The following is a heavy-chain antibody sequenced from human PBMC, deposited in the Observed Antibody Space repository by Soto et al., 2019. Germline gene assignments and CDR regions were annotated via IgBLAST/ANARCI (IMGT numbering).Heavy chain of an antibody. J-gene: IGHJ4*02. CDR2: ISAYNGNI. V-gene: IGHV1-18*01. Sequence: ASVKVSCKASGYMFTSYGINWVRQAPGQGLEWMGWISAYNGNIKYAQNFQGRVTMTTDTSTSTAYMEMRSLRSDDTAVYYCVRDLDGSGSYYTDYWGPGTLVTVYS. CDR3: VRDLDGSGSYYTDY. D-gene: IGHD3-10*01. CDR1: GYMFTSYG.